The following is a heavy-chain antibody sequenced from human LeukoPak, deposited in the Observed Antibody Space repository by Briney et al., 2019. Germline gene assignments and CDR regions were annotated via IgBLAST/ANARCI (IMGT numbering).Heavy chain of an antibody. CDR2: IYHSGST. Sequence: PSETLSLTCTVSGGSISSGGYYWSWIRQPPGKGLEWIGYIYHSGSTYYNPSLKSRVTISVDTSKNQFSPKLSSVTAADTAVYYCARVLSRGSRWYLWLDYWGQGTLVTVSS. D-gene: IGHD6-13*01. J-gene: IGHJ4*02. CDR3: ARVLSRGSRWYLWLDY. CDR1: GGSISSGGYY. V-gene: IGHV4-30-2*01.